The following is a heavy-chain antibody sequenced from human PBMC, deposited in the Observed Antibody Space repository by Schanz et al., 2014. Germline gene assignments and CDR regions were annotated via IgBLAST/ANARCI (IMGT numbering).Heavy chain of an antibody. CDR1: GFIFGSSV. J-gene: IGHJ4*02. D-gene: IGHD3-10*01. CDR3: ARIGGSVFDY. V-gene: IGHV3-11*03. CDR2: VSSSSYT. Sequence: VQLLESGGGLIQPGGSLRLSCAASGFIFGSSVMAWIRQAPGKGLEWVSYVSSSSYTHYADSVKGRFTISRDNSKNSLYLQMNSLRAEDTAVYYCARIGGSVFDYWAQGTLVTVSS.